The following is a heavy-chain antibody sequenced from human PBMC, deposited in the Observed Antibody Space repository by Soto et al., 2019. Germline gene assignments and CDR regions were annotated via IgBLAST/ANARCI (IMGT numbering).Heavy chain of an antibody. Sequence: SETLSLTCTVSGGSISSGGYYWSWIRQHPGKGLEWIGYIYYSGSTYYNPSLKSRVTISVDTSKNQFSLKLSSVTAADTAVYYCARASDCSSTSCYPYYYYYGIDVWGQGTPVTVYS. D-gene: IGHD2-2*01. J-gene: IGHJ6*02. CDR2: IYYSGST. CDR3: ARASDCSSTSCYPYYYYYGIDV. CDR1: GGSISSGGYY. V-gene: IGHV4-31*03.